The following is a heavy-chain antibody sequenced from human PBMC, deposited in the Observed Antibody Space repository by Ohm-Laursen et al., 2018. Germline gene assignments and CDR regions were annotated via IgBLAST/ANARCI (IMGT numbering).Heavy chain of an antibody. CDR2: INHSGST. V-gene: IGHV4-34*01. J-gene: IGHJ4*02. Sequence: GTLSLTCTVYGGSFSGYSWNWIRQPPGKGLEWIGQINHSGSTNYNPSLKSRVTISVDTSKNQFSLKLSSVTAADTAVYYCARGGGYNYNYVVDYWGQGTLVTVSS. CDR3: ARGGGYNYNYVVDY. D-gene: IGHD5-24*01. CDR1: GGSFSGYS.